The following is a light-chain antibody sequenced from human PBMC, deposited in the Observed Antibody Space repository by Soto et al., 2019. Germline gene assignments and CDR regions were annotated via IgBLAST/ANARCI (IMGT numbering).Light chain of an antibody. CDR3: QQYGSSGT. V-gene: IGKV3-20*01. Sequence: EVVLTQSPGTLSLSPGGRATLSCRASQSVSNNYLAWYKQKPGQAPRLLIYGASNRATGIPDRFSGSGSGTDFTLTIRRLEPEDFAVDYCQQYGSSGTFGQGTKVDIK. CDR2: GAS. CDR1: QSVSNNY. J-gene: IGKJ1*01.